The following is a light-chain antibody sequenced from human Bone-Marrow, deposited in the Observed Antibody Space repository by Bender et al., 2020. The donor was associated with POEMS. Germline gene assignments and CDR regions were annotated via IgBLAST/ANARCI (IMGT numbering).Light chain of an antibody. CDR3: AVWDDSLNGWV. V-gene: IGLV1-50*01. J-gene: IGLJ3*02. CDR2: GDN. CDR1: SSNIGAPYG. Sequence: QSVLTQPPSASGTPGQRVTISCTGSSSNIGAPYGVHWYQQVPGTAPKLLISGDNNRPSEVPDRFSGSRSGTSASLAISGLQSEDEADYYCAVWDDSLNGWVFGGGTKLTVL.